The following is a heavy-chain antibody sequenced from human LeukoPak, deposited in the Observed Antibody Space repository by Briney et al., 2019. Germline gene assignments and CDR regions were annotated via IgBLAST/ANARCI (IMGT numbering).Heavy chain of an antibody. J-gene: IGHJ4*02. V-gene: IGHV4-31*03. Sequence: SQTLSLTCTVSGDSISSGGYYWSWIRQHPGKGLEWIGYIYYSGSTFYNPSLKSRVTISVDTSKSQFSLRLSSVTAADTAVYYCAREPRGGGYSFDYWGQGTLVTVSS. D-gene: IGHD5-12*01. CDR2: IYYSGST. CDR3: AREPRGGGYSFDY. CDR1: GDSISSGGYY.